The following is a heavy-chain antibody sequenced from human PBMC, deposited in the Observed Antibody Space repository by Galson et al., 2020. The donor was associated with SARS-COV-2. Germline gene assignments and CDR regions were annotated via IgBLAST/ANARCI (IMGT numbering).Heavy chain of an antibody. CDR2: INTANGNP. CDR1: GYIFNTYA. Sequence: ASVKVSCKASGYIFNTYAIHWVRQAPGQRLEWMGWINTANGNPKYSQRFQGRVTMTRDTSARTAYMELTSLTSEDTAVYYCARRVVEAVVFDIWGQGTMVTVSS. CDR3: ARRVVEAVVFDI. V-gene: IGHV1-3*04. J-gene: IGHJ3*02. D-gene: IGHD3-22*01.